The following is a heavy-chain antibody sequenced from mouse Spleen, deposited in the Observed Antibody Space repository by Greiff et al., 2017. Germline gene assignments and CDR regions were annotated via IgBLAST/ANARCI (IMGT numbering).Heavy chain of an antibody. CDR2: IYPGDGDT. CDR3: ARMGYDGYPHWYFDV. J-gene: IGHJ1*01. D-gene: IGHD2-3*01. V-gene: IGHV1-82*01. Sequence: QVHVKQSGPELVKPGASVKISCKASGYAFSSSWMNWVKQRPGKGLEWIGRIYPGDGDTNYNGKFKGKATLTADKSSSTAYMQLSSLTSEDSAVYFCARMGYDGYPHWYFDVWGAGTTVTVSS. CDR1: GYAFSSSW.